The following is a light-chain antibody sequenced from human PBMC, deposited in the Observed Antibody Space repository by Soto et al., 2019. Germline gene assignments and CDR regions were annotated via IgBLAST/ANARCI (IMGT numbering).Light chain of an antibody. Sequence: QSALTQPASVSGSPGQSITISCTGTSSDVGGYNYVSWYQQNPGKVPKLMIYEVSNRPSGVSNRFSGSKSGNTASLTISGLQAEDEADYYCSSYTSSRTLLFGGGTKLTVL. J-gene: IGLJ2*01. CDR1: SSDVGGYNY. V-gene: IGLV2-14*01. CDR2: EVS. CDR3: SSYTSSRTLL.